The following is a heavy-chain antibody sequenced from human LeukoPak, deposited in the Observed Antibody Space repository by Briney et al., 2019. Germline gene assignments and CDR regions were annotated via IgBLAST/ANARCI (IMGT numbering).Heavy chain of an antibody. V-gene: IGHV4-39*01. Sequence: PSETLSLTCTVSGGSISSSSYYWGWIRQPPGKGLEWIGTIYYSGSTYYNPSLKSRVTISVDTSKNQFSLKLSSVTAADTAVYYCASRYDYSNYIDYWGQGTLVTVSS. J-gene: IGHJ4*02. CDR1: GGSISSSSYY. CDR3: ASRYDYSNYIDY. CDR2: IYYSGST. D-gene: IGHD4-11*01.